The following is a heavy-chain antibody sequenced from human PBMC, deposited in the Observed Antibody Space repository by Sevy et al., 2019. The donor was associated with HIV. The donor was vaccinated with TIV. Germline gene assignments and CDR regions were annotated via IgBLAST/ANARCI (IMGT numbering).Heavy chain of an antibody. J-gene: IGHJ4*02. V-gene: IGHV4-61*01. CDR3: AREKYYDILTGYYLLDY. CDR1: GGSVSSGSYY. D-gene: IGHD3-9*01. CDR2: IYYSGST. Sequence: SETLSLTCTVSGGSVSSGSYYWSWIRQAPGKGLEWIGYIYYSGSTNYNPSLKSRVTISVDTSKNQFSLKLSSVTAADTAVYYCAREKYYDILTGYYLLDYWGQGTLVTVSS.